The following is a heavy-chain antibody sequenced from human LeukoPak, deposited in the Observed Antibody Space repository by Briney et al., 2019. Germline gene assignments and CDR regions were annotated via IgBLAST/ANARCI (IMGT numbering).Heavy chain of an antibody. D-gene: IGHD4-23*01. CDR2: IWYDGSNK. Sequence: GRSLRLSCAASGFTFSSYGMHWVRQAPGKGLEWVAVIWYDGSNKYYADSVKGRFTISRDNSKNTLYLQMNSLRAEDTAVYYCARDKKHDYGGINYYFDYWGQGTLVTVSS. CDR1: GFTFSSYG. CDR3: ARDKKHDYGGINYYFDY. V-gene: IGHV3-33*01. J-gene: IGHJ4*02.